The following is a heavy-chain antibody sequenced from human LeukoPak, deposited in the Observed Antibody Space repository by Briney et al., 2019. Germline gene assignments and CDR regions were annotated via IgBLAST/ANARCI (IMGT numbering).Heavy chain of an antibody. V-gene: IGHV4-34*01. CDR2: INHSGST. D-gene: IGHD3-22*01. CDR3: AGITMIVVVPGFDP. CDR1: GGSISSYY. Sequence: SETLSLTCTVSGGSISSYYWSWIRQPPGKGLEWIGEINHSGSTNYNPSLKSRVTISVDTSKNQFSLKLSSVTAAGTAVYYCAGITMIVVVPGFDPWGQGTLVTVSS. J-gene: IGHJ5*02.